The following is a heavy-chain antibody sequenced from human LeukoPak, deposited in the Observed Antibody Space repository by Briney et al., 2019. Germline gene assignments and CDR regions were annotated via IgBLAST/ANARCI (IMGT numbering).Heavy chain of an antibody. CDR1: GGSFSGYY. CDR2: INHSGST. J-gene: IGHJ4*02. Sequence: PSETLSLTCAVYGGSFSGYYWSWIRQPPGKGLEWIGEINHSGSTNYNPSLKSRVTISVDTSKNQFSLKLSSVTAADTAVYYCATSPPSIVVVPAAIPPDYWGQGTLVTVSS. V-gene: IGHV4-34*01. CDR3: ATSPPSIVVVPAAIPPDY. D-gene: IGHD2-2*02.